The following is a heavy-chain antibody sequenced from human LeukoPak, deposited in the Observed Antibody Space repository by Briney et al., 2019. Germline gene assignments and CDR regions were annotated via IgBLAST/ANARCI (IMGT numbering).Heavy chain of an antibody. CDR1: GYNSNKYW. V-gene: IGHV5-51*01. CDR2: TYLGGSDT. Sequence: GESLKISCKASGYNSNKYWIGWVRQMPGEGLEWMGITYLGGSDTRYSPSFRGQVTISADKSISAAYLQWASLKASDTAMYYCAREPPPDGYSSGWYDFWGQGTLVTVSS. D-gene: IGHD6-19*01. CDR3: AREPPPDGYSSGWYDF. J-gene: IGHJ5*01.